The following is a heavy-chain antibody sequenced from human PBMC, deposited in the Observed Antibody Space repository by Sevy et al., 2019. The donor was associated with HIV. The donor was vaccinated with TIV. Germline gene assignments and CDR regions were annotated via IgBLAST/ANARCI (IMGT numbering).Heavy chain of an antibody. Sequence: GGSLRLSCAASGFTFSSYWMHWVRQAPGKGLVWVSRINSDGSSTSYAETVKGRMTISRDNAKNTLYLQMNSLRAEDTAVYYCARVVTRGGDWFDPWGQGTLVTVSS. CDR2: INSDGSST. J-gene: IGHJ5*02. V-gene: IGHV3-74*01. CDR1: GFTFSSYW. D-gene: IGHD7-27*01. CDR3: ARVVTRGGDWFDP.